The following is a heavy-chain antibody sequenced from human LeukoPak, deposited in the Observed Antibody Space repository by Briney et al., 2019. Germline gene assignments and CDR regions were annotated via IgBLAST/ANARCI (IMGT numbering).Heavy chain of an antibody. J-gene: IGHJ4*02. D-gene: IGHD2-21*02. V-gene: IGHV1-46*01. CDR2: INPSGGST. Sequence: ASVKVSCKASGYTFTTYYIHWVRQAPGQGLEWMGIINPSGGSTNYAQKLQGRVTMTTDTSTSTAYMELRSLRSDDTAVYYCARERIAYCGGDCSYDYWGQGTLVTVSS. CDR3: ARERIAYCGGDCSYDY. CDR1: GYTFTTYY.